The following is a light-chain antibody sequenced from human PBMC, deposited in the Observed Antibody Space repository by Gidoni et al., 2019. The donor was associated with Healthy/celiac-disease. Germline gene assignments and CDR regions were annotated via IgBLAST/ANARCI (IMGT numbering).Light chain of an antibody. V-gene: IGKV1-39*01. Sequence: DIQMTQSPSSLSASVGDRVTITCRASQSISSYLHWYQQKPGKAPKLLIYAASSLQSGVPSSFSGSGSGTDFTLTISSLQPEDFATYYCQQSYSTPSTFGQGTKLEIK. J-gene: IGKJ2*01. CDR1: QSISSY. CDR2: AAS. CDR3: QQSYSTPST.